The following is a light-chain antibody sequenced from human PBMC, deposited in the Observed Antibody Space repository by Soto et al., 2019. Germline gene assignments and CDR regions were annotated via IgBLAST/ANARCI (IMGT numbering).Light chain of an antibody. J-gene: IGKJ2*01. Sequence: IVLTQSPTPLSLSPGEGATVSCRASQTIDNTLAWYQRKPGQAPRLLIYDASTRATGVPARFSGSGSGTDFTLTISSLQSEDFAVYYCQHDNEWPYTFGQGTKVDIK. CDR1: QTIDNT. CDR2: DAS. CDR3: QHDNEWPYT. V-gene: IGKV3-15*01.